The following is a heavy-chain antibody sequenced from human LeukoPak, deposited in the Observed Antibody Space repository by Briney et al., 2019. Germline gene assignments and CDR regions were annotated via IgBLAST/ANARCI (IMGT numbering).Heavy chain of an antibody. CDR2: ITFGGGRT. J-gene: IGHJ4*02. Sequence: GGSLRLSCAASGFTVSSNYMSWVRQAPGKGLEWVSIITFGGGRTYYADSVKGRFTISRDNSKNTLYLQMNSLRAEDTAVYYCAKLLYYYDSSQPYWGQGTLVTVSS. D-gene: IGHD3-22*01. CDR1: GFTVSSNY. V-gene: IGHV3-53*01. CDR3: AKLLYYYDSSQPY.